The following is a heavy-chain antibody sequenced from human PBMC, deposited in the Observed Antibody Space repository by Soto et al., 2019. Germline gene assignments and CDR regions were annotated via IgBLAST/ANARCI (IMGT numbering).Heavy chain of an antibody. V-gene: IGHV4-59*08. CDR2: IYYSGST. Sequence: SETLSLTCTVSGGSISSYYWSWIRQPPGKGLEWIGYIYYSGSTNYNPSLKSRVTISVDTSKSQFSLKLSSVTAADTAVYYCARRYSSSFDYWGQGTLVTVSS. CDR3: ARRYSSSFDY. D-gene: IGHD6-13*01. J-gene: IGHJ4*02. CDR1: GGSISSYY.